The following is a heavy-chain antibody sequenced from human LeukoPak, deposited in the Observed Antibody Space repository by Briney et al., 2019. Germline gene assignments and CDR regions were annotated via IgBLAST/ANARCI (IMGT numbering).Heavy chain of an antibody. J-gene: IGHJ4*02. CDR2: IYYSGST. D-gene: IGHD6-19*01. CDR1: GGSISSSSYY. V-gene: IGHV4-39*01. Sequence: SETLSLTCTVSGGSISSSSYYWGWIRQPPGKGLEWIGSIYYSGSTYYNPSLKSRVTISVDTSKNQFSLKLSSVTAADTAVYYCARVLAVAGTNYWGQGTLVTVSS. CDR3: ARVLAVAGTNY.